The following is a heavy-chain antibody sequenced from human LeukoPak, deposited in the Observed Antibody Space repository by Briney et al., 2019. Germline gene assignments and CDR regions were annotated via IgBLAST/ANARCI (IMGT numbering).Heavy chain of an antibody. CDR1: GYTFTGYY. Sequence: GASVKVSCKASGYTFTGYYMHWVRQAPGQGLEWMGWINPNSGGTNYAQKFQGGVAMTRDTSISTAYMELSRLRSDDTAVYYCARDRDDGSGITGTTLYYYYMDVWGKGTTVTVSS. V-gene: IGHV1-2*02. D-gene: IGHD1/OR15-1a*01. CDR2: INPNSGGT. J-gene: IGHJ6*03. CDR3: ARDRDDGSGITGTTLYYYYMDV.